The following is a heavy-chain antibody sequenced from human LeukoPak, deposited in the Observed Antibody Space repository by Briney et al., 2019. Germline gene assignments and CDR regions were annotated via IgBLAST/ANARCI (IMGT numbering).Heavy chain of an antibody. D-gene: IGHD3-9*01. CDR2: IRGSGRAE. CDR3: ARGYFGEPNYSYAMDV. CDR1: GFTFSHYY. Sequence: GGSLRLSCAASGFTFSHYYMNWIRQAPGKGLEWVSSIRGSGRAEMYADSVRGRFTISRDNAKNSLYLQMNSLRGEDTASYYCARGYFGEPNYSYAMDVWGQGTTVTVSS. V-gene: IGHV3-11*01. J-gene: IGHJ6*02.